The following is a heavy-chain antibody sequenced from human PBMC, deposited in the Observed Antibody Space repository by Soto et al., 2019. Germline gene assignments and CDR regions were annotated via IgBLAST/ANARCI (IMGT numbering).Heavy chain of an antibody. Sequence: QVLLQESGPGLVKPSGTLSLTCSVSGGSISSESFYWSWVRQHPGKGLEWIGEISHGGNTNYNPSLKSRATISLDKSNNQFSLSLSFVTAADTALYYCATKTVAVAGLDWGHGTPVTVSS. CDR3: ATKTVAVAGLD. CDR1: GGSISSESFY. D-gene: IGHD6-13*01. CDR2: ISHGGNT. J-gene: IGHJ4*01. V-gene: IGHV4-4*02.